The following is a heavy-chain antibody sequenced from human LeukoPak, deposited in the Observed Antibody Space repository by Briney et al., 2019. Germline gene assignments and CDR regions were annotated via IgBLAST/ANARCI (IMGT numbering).Heavy chain of an antibody. CDR1: GDSIRSSNNNN. D-gene: IGHD3-10*01. V-gene: IGHV4-39*01. J-gene: IGHJ4*02. CDR2: IYHSGNT. Sequence: SETLSLTCTASGDSIRSSNNNNWGWIRQSPGKGLEWIGTIYHSGNTDYNPSLRSRVIISVDTSKNQFSLKLNSVTAADTAVYYCARSALHYGISDLVYFDYWGQGSLVTVSS. CDR3: ARSALHYGISDLVYFDY.